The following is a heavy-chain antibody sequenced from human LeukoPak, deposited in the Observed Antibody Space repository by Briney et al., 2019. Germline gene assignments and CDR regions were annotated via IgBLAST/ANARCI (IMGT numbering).Heavy chain of an antibody. D-gene: IGHD3-22*01. CDR1: GYSISNGYY. CDR2: IYHSGTT. V-gene: IGHV4-38-2*02. CDR3: ARDRYYYDSSGYYYGWFDP. J-gene: IGHJ5*02. Sequence: SETLSLTCSVSGYSISNGYYWGWIRQPPGKGLEWIGNIYHSGTTYYNPSLKSRVTISVDTSKNQFSLKLSSVTAADTAVYYCARDRYYYDSSGYYYGWFDPWGQGTLVTVSS.